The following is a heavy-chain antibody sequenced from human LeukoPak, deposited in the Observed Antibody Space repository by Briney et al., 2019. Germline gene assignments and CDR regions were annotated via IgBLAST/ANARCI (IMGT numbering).Heavy chain of an antibody. V-gene: IGHV4-39*01. CDR3: ARRTIFYGMDV. CDR2: IYYSGST. CDR1: GGSISSSSYY. D-gene: IGHD3-9*01. J-gene: IGHJ6*02. Sequence: SETLSLTCTVSGGSISSSSYYWGWIRQPPGKGLEWIGSIYYSGSTYYNPSLKSRVTISVDTSKNQFSLKLSSVTAADTAVYYCARRTIFYGMDVWGQGTTVTVSS.